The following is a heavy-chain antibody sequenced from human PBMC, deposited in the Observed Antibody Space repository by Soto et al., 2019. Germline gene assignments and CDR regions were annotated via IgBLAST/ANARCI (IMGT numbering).Heavy chain of an antibody. CDR1: GYTFTSYA. D-gene: IGHD3-10*01. Sequence: QVQLVQSGAEVKKPGASVKVSCKASGYTFTSYAMHWVRQAPGQRLEWMGWINAGNGNTKYSQKFQGRVTITRDTSASTAYMELSSLRSADTAAYYCARGRLYGSGSYYIPLGYWGQGTLVTVSS. V-gene: IGHV1-3*01. J-gene: IGHJ4*02. CDR2: INAGNGNT. CDR3: ARGRLYGSGSYYIPLGY.